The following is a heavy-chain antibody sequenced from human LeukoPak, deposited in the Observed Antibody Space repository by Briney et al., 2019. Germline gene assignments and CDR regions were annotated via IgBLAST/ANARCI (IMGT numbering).Heavy chain of an antibody. CDR1: GFTFDHYA. CDR2: ISWNSGAI. J-gene: IGHJ4*02. Sequence: AGGSLRLSCAASGFTFDHYAMHWVRQAPGKGLEWVSGISWNSGAIDYADSVKGRFTISRDNAKNSLYLQMNSLRAEDMALYYCAKGTYCTSTNCYKGGIDYWGQGTLVTVSS. D-gene: IGHD2-2*02. CDR3: AKGTYCTSTNCYKGGIDY. V-gene: IGHV3-9*03.